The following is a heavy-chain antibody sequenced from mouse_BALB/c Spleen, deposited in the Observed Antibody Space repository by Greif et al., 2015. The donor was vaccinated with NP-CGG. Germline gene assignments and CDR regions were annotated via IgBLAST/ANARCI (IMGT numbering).Heavy chain of an antibody. CDR3: ARDYDYDDYAMDY. Sequence: DVKLVESGGGLVKPGGSLKLSCAASGFTFSSYAMSWVRQTPEKRLEWVASISSGGSTYYPDSVKGRFTISRDNARNILYLQMSSLRSEDTAMYYCARDYDYDDYAMDYWGQGTSVTVSS. CDR2: ISSGGST. D-gene: IGHD2-4*01. J-gene: IGHJ4*01. V-gene: IGHV5-6-5*01. CDR1: GFTFSSYA.